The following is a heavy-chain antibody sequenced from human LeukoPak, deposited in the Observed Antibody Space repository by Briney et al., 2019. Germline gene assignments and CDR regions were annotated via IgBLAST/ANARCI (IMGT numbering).Heavy chain of an antibody. V-gene: IGHV4-59*01. Sequence: SETLSLTCTVSGGSISSYYWSWIRQPPGKGLEWIGYIYYSGSTNYNPSLKSRVTTSVDTSKNQFSLKLSSVTAADTAVYYCARLDTAVAGNFDYWGQGTLVTVSS. J-gene: IGHJ4*02. CDR2: IYYSGST. CDR3: ARLDTAVAGNFDY. CDR1: GGSISSYY. D-gene: IGHD6-19*01.